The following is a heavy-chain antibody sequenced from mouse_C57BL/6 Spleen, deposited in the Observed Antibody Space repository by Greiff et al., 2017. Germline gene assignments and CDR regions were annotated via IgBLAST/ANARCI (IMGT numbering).Heavy chain of an antibody. CDR1: GFTFSDYG. CDR2: ISSGSSTI. V-gene: IGHV5-17*01. J-gene: IGHJ1*03. D-gene: IGHD1-1*01. Sequence: DVKLVESGGGLVKPGGSLKLSCAASGFTFSDYGMHWVRQAPEKGLEWVAYISSGSSTIYYADKVKGRFTISRDNAKNTLFLQMSSLRSEDTAMYYCAGLSSSGCYFGGWGTGTTVTVSS. CDR3: AGLSSSGCYFGG.